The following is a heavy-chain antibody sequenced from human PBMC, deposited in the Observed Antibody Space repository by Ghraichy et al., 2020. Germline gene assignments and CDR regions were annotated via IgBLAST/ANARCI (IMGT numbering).Heavy chain of an antibody. CDR1: GFTFSSYS. Sequence: GESLNISCAASGFTFSSYSMNWVRQAPGKGLEWVSYISSSSSTIYYADSVKGRFTISRDNAKNSLYLQMNSLRAEDTAVYYCAREPYCSSTSCYPNWFDPWGQGTLVTVSS. J-gene: IGHJ5*02. V-gene: IGHV3-48*01. CDR3: AREPYCSSTSCYPNWFDP. D-gene: IGHD2-2*01. CDR2: ISSSSSTI.